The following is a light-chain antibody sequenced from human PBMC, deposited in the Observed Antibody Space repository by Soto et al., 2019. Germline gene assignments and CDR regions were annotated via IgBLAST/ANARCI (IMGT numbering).Light chain of an antibody. CDR3: SSKTTSNTGV. Sequence: QSVLTQPASVSGSPGQSITISCTGTSSDVGAYNFVSWYQHHPGKAPKLIIYDVSNRPSGVSNRFSGSKSGNTASLTISGLQAEDEADYYCSSKTTSNTGVFGGGTKVTVL. V-gene: IGLV2-14*03. CDR2: DVS. J-gene: IGLJ2*01. CDR1: SSDVGAYNF.